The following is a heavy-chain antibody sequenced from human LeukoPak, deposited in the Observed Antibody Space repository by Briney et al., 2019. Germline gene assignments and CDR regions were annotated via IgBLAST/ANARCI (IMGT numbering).Heavy chain of an antibody. D-gene: IGHD3-22*01. J-gene: IGHJ4*02. CDR2: IIGSGGST. Sequence: GGSLRLSCAASGFTFSSYAMSWVRQAPGKGLEWVSAIIGSGGSTYYADSVKGRFTISRDNSKNTLYLQMNSLRAEDTAVYYCAKGDDSSGYYYEPFDYWGQGTLVTVSS. V-gene: IGHV3-23*01. CDR3: AKGDDSSGYYYEPFDY. CDR1: GFTFSSYA.